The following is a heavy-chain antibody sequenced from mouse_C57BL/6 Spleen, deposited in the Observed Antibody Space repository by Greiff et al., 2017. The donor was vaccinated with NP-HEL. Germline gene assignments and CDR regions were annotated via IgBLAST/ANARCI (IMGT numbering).Heavy chain of an antibody. CDR3: ASGPAETYWCFDV. CDR1: GYTFTNYW. J-gene: IGHJ1*03. V-gene: IGHV1-63*01. CDR2: IYPGGGYT. Sequence: QVQLQQSGAELVRPGTSVKMSCKASGYTFTNYWIGWVKQRPGHGLEWIGDIYPGGGYTNYNEKFKGKVTLTADKASSTAYMQFSSLTSEDSAIYFYASGPAETYWCFDVWGTGTPVTVSS. D-gene: IGHD3-1*01.